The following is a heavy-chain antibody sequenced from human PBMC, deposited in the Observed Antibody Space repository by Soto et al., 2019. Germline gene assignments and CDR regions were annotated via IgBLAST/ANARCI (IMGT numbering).Heavy chain of an antibody. CDR3: AKATATGGGAFDI. J-gene: IGHJ3*02. D-gene: IGHD2-8*02. Sequence: PGGSLRLSCAASGFICGSYDMSWVRQAPGKGLEWVSTILVDGRTFYVDSVKGRFTISRDSSQNTVHLQMNSLTAGDTALYYCAKATATGGGAFDICGQGTKVTVSS. CDR1: GFICGSYD. CDR2: ILVDGRT. V-gene: IGHV3-23*01.